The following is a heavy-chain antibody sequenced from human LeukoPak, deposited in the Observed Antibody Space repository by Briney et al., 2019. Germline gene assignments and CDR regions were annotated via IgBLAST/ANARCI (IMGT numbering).Heavy chain of an antibody. V-gene: IGHV3-53*01. CDR1: GFPFSTND. CDR2: IYSGGST. J-gene: IGHJ4*02. D-gene: IGHD2-21*02. CDR3: ARRCGGDCYEYDY. Sequence: PGGSLRLSCAASGFPFSTNDMSWVRQPPGKGLEWVSVIYSGGSTYYADSVKGRFTISRDNSKNTLYLQMNSLRAEDAAVYYCARRCGGDCYEYDYWGQGTLVTVSS.